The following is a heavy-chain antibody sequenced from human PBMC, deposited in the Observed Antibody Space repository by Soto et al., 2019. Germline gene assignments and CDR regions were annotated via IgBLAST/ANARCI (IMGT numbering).Heavy chain of an antibody. Sequence: GASVKVSCKASGYTFTSYGISWVRQAPGQGLEWMGWISAYNGNTNYAQKLQGRVTITRDTSASTVYVELSSLRSEDTAVYYCARAFVGPDGNWIPNWFDPWGQGTLVTVSS. J-gene: IGHJ5*02. CDR1: GYTFTSYG. CDR3: ARAFVGPDGNWIPNWFDP. CDR2: ISAYNGNT. V-gene: IGHV1-18*01. D-gene: IGHD1-20*01.